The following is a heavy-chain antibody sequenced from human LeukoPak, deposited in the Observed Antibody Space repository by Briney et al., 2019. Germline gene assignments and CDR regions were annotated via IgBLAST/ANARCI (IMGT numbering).Heavy chain of an antibody. CDR3: ARDTSEGDYAWWFDP. V-gene: IGHV3-7*03. J-gene: IGHJ5*02. D-gene: IGHD3-16*01. CDR1: GFTFSTYW. Sequence: GGSLRLSCAASGFTFSTYWMSWVRQAPGKGLEWVANIKQDASEKYSVDSVKGRFTISRDNARNSVYLQMSSLRSDDTAVYFCARDTSEGDYAWWFDPWGQGTLVTVSS. CDR2: IKQDASEK.